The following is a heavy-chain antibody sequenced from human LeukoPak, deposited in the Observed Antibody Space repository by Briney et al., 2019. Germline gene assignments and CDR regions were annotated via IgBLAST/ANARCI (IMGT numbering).Heavy chain of an antibody. Sequence: GGSLRLSCAASGFTFSSFAMHWVRQAPGKGLEWVAVISYDGSHTYYADSVKGRFTISRDNSKNTLDLQMNSLRAEDTAVYYCAREGSTTAERGAFDIWGQGTMVTVPS. CDR2: ISYDGSHT. D-gene: IGHD4-17*01. CDR1: GFTFSSFA. V-gene: IGHV3-30-3*01. CDR3: AREGSTTAERGAFDI. J-gene: IGHJ3*02.